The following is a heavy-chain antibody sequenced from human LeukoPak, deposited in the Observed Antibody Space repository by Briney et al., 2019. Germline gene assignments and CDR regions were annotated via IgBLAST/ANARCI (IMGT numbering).Heavy chain of an antibody. CDR2: ISGSGSTT. J-gene: IGHJ4*02. CDR1: GFTFSNFG. V-gene: IGHV3-23*01. D-gene: IGHD3-22*01. Sequence: PGGSLRLSCAASGFTFSNFGMHWVRQAPRKGLEWVSGISGSGSTTYYADSVKGRFTISRDNSKNTLYLQMNGLRAEDTAIYHCARYYDSSGYYGLHDNWGQGTLVTVSS. CDR3: ARYYDSSGYYGLHDN.